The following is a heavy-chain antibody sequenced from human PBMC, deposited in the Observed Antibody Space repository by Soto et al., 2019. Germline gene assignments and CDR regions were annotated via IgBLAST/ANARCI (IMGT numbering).Heavy chain of an antibody. CDR2: FDPGDAKT. CDR3: ATVPRQGGTWSSVCVMDV. D-gene: IGHD2-8*01. J-gene: IGHJ6*02. V-gene: IGHV1-24*01. CDR1: GDTLTDLS. Sequence: QVQVVQSGAEVKKPGASVKVSCKVSGDTLTDLSIHWVRQAPGKGLEWMGGFDPGDAKTIYAQKFQGRVTMTEDTAADTAYMKLRTLRSEATAVYRCATVPRQGGTWSSVCVMDVWGQGTTVTVSS.